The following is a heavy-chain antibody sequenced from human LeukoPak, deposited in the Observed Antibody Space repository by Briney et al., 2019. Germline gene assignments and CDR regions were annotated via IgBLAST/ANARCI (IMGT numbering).Heavy chain of an antibody. CDR2: IYTSGST. V-gene: IGHV4-61*02. CDR3: ARARSTLYSGYDFDY. J-gene: IGHJ4*02. Sequence: PSQTLSLTCTVSGGSISSGSYYWSWIRQPAGKGLEWIGRIYTSGSTNYNPSLKSRVTISVDTSKNQFTLKLSSVTAADTAVYYCARARSTLYSGYDFDYWGQGTLVTVSS. CDR1: GGSISSGSYY. D-gene: IGHD5-12*01.